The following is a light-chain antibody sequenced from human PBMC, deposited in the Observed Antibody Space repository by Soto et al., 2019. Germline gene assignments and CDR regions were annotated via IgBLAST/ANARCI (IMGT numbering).Light chain of an antibody. CDR2: DVS. Sequence: DIQMTQSPSTVSAYVGDSVTITCRASQSITTWLAWYQQRPGKAPMLLIYDVSSLQSGVPSRFSGSGSGTEFTLTISSLQPDDFATYYCQDYKMYSPWTFGQGTKV. CDR3: QDYKMYSPWT. J-gene: IGKJ1*01. CDR1: QSITTW. V-gene: IGKV1-5*01.